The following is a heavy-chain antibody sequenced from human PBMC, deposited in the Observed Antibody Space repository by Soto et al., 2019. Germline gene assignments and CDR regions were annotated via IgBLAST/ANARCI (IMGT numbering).Heavy chain of an antibody. CDR3: ARGRYGDY. V-gene: IGHV1-18*01. Sequence: QVHLVQSGAAVKKPGASVKVSCKVSGYGFTTYGITWVRQAPGQGLEWMAWISAHNGNTNDAQKLQGRVTVTRDTSTSTAYMELRSLRTDDTAVYYCARGRYGDYWGQGALVTVSS. CDR1: GYGFTTYG. J-gene: IGHJ4*02. D-gene: IGHD1-1*01. CDR2: ISAHNGNT.